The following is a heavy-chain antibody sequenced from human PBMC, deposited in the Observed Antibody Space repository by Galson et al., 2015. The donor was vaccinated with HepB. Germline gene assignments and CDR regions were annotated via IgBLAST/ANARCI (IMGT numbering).Heavy chain of an antibody. CDR3: TGDRRGGYGPFDY. CDR2: IRSKAHGGTA. CDR1: GFTFGDYS. V-gene: IGHV3-49*03. D-gene: IGHD5-12*01. J-gene: IGHJ4*02. Sequence: SLRLSCAGSGFTFGDYSLSWFRQAPGKGLEWVGSIRSKAHGGTAEYVASVKGRFIISRQDSKSIAYLQMNTLTTEDTAIYYCTGDRRGGYGPFDYWGQGTLVTVSS.